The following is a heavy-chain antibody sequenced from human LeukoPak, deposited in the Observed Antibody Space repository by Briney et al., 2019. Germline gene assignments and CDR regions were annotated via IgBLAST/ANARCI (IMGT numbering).Heavy chain of an antibody. CDR3: ARDAATINFDS. Sequence: ASVTVSCTTSGYTFIGYSINWLRQAPGQGLEWMGWISTNTGNPTYAQGFTGRFVFSLDTSVSTAYLQISSLKAEDTAVYYCARDAATINFDSWGQGTLVTVSS. CDR1: GYTFIGYS. J-gene: IGHJ4*02. V-gene: IGHV7-4-1*02. D-gene: IGHD5-24*01. CDR2: ISTNTGNP.